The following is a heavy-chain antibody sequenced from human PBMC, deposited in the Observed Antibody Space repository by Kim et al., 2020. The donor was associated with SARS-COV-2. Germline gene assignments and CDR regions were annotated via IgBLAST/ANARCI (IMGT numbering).Heavy chain of an antibody. V-gene: IGHV4-59*01. D-gene: IGHD3-10*01. CDR3: ARWRGNYYGSGSYPDAFDI. J-gene: IGHJ3*02. Sequence: SRVTRSVDTSKNQFSLKLSSVTAADTAVYYCARWRGNYYGSGSYPDAFDIWGQGTMVTVSS.